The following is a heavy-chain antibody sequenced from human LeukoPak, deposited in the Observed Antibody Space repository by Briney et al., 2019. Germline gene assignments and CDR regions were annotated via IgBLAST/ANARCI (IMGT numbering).Heavy chain of an antibody. CDR1: GYTFTSYY. Sequence: ASVKVSCKASGYTFTSYYMHWVRQAPGQGLEWMGIINPSGGSTSYAQKFQGRVTMTRDTSTSTVYMELSSLRSEDTAVYYCARTLIVVGATKEDAFDIWGQGTMVTVSS. V-gene: IGHV1-46*01. CDR2: INPSGGST. J-gene: IGHJ3*02. D-gene: IGHD1-26*01. CDR3: ARTLIVVGATKEDAFDI.